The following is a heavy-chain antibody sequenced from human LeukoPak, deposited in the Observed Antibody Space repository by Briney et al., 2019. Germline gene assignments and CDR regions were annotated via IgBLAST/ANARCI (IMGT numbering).Heavy chain of an antibody. J-gene: IGHJ4*02. V-gene: IGHV4-59*01. CDR1: GGSISSYY. D-gene: IGHD3-16*01. CDR3: AREMVTYCDYVWGSYEAYYFDY. CDR2: IYYSGST. Sequence: PSETLSLTCTVSGGSISSYYWSWIRQPPGKGLEWIGYIYYSGSTNYNPSLKSRVTISVDTSKNQFSLKLSSVTAADTAVYYCAREMVTYCDYVWGSYEAYYFDYWGQGTLVTVSS.